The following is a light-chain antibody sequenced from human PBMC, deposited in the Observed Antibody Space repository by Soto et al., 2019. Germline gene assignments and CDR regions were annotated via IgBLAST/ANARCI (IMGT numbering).Light chain of an antibody. Sequence: EIVLTQSPGTLSLSPGERATLSCRASQNVRSGYLAWYQQKPGQAPRLLIYGASSRATGIPDRFSGSGSGTDFTLTISRLEPEDFAVYYCQQYVNSPYNFGQGTKVDIK. CDR1: QNVRSGY. CDR2: GAS. V-gene: IGKV3-20*01. J-gene: IGKJ2*01. CDR3: QQYVNSPYN.